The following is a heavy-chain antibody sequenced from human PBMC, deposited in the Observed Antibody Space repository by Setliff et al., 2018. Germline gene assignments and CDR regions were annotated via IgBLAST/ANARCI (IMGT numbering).Heavy chain of an antibody. Sequence: SETLSLTCTVSGGSISSSSYYWGWIRQPPGKGLEWIGSIYYSGSTYYNPSLKSRVTISVDTSKNQFSLKLSSVTAADTAVYYCARRETYYGAMGYWGQGTLVTVSS. CDR3: ARRETYYGAMGY. CDR1: GGSISSSSYY. J-gene: IGHJ4*02. CDR2: IYYSGST. V-gene: IGHV4-39*07. D-gene: IGHD3-3*01.